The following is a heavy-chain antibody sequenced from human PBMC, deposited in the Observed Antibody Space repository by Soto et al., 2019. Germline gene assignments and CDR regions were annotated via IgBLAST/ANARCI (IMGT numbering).Heavy chain of an antibody. J-gene: IGHJ4*02. D-gene: IGHD5-18*01. CDR3: ARVSYRNVIHA. V-gene: IGHV1-2*02. Sequence: QEQLVQSESDVKKPGASVTVSCKASGYTFSDYYIHWVRQAPGQGLEWMGWIDPRNGGTKYAQKFQDRFSMTTDTSTSTASMELRRLRSDDTAVFFCARVSYRNVIHAWGQGTLVTVSS. CDR2: IDPRNGGT. CDR1: GYTFSDYY.